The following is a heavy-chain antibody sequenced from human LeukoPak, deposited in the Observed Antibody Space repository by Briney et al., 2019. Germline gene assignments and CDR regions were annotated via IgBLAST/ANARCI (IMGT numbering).Heavy chain of an antibody. CDR1: GDSVTRSSYY. CDR3: ATHREYVTFDH. D-gene: IGHD2/OR15-2a*01. CDR2: IYYSGST. J-gene: IGHJ4*02. Sequence: PSETLSLTCTVSGDSVTRSSYYWAWIRQAPGKGLECVASIYYSGSTYYNPSLKSRVTISIDTSKNQFSLNLSSVTAADTAVYYCATHREYVTFDHWGQGTLVTVSS. V-gene: IGHV4-39*01.